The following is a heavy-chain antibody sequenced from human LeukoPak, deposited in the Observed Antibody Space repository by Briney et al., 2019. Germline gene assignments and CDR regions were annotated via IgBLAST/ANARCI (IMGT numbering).Heavy chain of an antibody. CDR2: INHSGST. Sequence: PSETLSLTCAVYSGSFSGYYWSWIRQPPGKGLEWIGEINHSGSTNYNPSLKSRVTISVDTSKNQFSLKLSSVTAADTAVYYCALSVYYYGMDVWGQGTTVTVSS. CDR1: SGSFSGYY. CDR3: ALSVYYYGMDV. J-gene: IGHJ6*02. V-gene: IGHV4-34*01.